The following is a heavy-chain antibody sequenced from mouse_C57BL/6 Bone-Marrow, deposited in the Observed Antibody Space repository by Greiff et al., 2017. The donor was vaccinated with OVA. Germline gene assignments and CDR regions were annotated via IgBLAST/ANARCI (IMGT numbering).Heavy chain of an antibody. J-gene: IGHJ1*03. CDR2: IRSKSNNYAT. Sequence: GGGLVQPKGSLKLSCAASGFSFNTYAMNWVRQAPGKGLEWVARIRSKSNNYATYYADSVKDRFTISRDDSESMLDLQMNNWKKEDTAMYYCGRGGSSYWYFDVWGTGTTVTVSS. CDR1: GFSFNTYA. D-gene: IGHD1-1*01. V-gene: IGHV10-1*01. CDR3: GRGGSSYWYFDV.